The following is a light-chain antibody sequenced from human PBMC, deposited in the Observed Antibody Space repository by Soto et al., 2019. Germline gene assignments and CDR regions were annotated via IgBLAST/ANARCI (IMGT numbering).Light chain of an antibody. CDR1: SSNIGAGYD. J-gene: IGLJ1*01. V-gene: IGLV1-40*01. CDR2: GNS. Sequence: QSVLTQPPSVSGAPGQRVTISCTGSSSNIGAGYDVHWYQQLPGTAPKLLIYGNSNRPSGVPDRFSGSKSGNTASLTISGLQAEDEADYYCSSYTSSSTLLYVFGTGTKVTV. CDR3: SSYTSSSTLLYV.